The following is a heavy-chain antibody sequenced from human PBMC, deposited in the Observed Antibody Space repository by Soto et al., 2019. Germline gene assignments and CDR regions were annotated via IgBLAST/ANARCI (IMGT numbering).Heavy chain of an antibody. D-gene: IGHD1-26*01. J-gene: IGHJ5*02. CDR3: AKSMGATTLRNWFDP. CDR2: ISGSGGST. CDR1: GFTFSSYA. Sequence: RRLSCAASGFTFSSYAMSWVRQAPGKGLEWVSAISGSGGSTYYADSVKGRFTISRDNSKNTLYLQMNSLRAEDTAVYYCAKSMGATTLRNWFDPWGQGTLVTVSS. V-gene: IGHV3-23*01.